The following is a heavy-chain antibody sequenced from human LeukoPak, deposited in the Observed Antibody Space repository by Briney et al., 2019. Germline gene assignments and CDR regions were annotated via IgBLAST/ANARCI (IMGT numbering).Heavy chain of an antibody. CDR2: IVPIFGTA. D-gene: IGHD3-3*01. CDR1: GGTFSSYA. J-gene: IGHJ2*01. V-gene: IGHV1-69*13. CDR3: ARDVVREWIPRWYFDL. Sequence: SVKVSCKASGGTFSSYAISWVRQAPGPGLEWMGGIVPIFGTANYAQKFQGRVTITAAESTSTAYMELSSRRSEDTAVYYCARDVVREWIPRWYFDLWGRGTLVTVSS.